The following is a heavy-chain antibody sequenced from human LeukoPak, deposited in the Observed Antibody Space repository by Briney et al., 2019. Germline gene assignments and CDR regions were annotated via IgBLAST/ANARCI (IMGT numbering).Heavy chain of an antibody. Sequence: ASVKVSCKASGYTFTGYYMHWVRQAPGRGLEWMGWINPNSGGTNYAQKFQGRVTMTRDTSISTAYMELSRLRSDDTAVYYCASSMSSYYDSSGYEAAFDIWGQGTMVTVSS. J-gene: IGHJ3*02. CDR2: INPNSGGT. V-gene: IGHV1-2*02. CDR1: GYTFTGYY. CDR3: ASSMSSYYDSSGYEAAFDI. D-gene: IGHD3-22*01.